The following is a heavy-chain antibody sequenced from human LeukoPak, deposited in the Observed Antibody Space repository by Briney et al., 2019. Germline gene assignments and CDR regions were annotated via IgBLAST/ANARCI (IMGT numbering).Heavy chain of an antibody. CDR2: IKPDGSEK. J-gene: IGHJ4*02. D-gene: IGHD6-19*01. V-gene: IGHV3-7*01. Sequence: PGGSLRLSCAASGLIFSKYWMTWARQAPGKGLEWVASIKPDGSEKYYLDPVKGRFTISRDNARDSLYLQMNSLRDDDTSVYFCARDASALYWGRGTLITVCS. CDR3: ARDASALY. CDR1: GLIFSKYW.